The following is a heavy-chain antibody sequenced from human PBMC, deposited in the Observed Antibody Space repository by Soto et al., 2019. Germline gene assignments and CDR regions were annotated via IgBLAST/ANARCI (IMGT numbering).Heavy chain of an antibody. CDR3: AKDPVSSYDLWSGYDY. J-gene: IGHJ4*02. CDR2: ISGSGDNT. D-gene: IGHD3-3*01. CDR1: GFTLSSYA. V-gene: IGHV3-23*01. Sequence: GGSLRLSCAASGFTLSSYAMSWVRQAPGKGLEWVSGISGSGDNTYYADSVKGRFTISRDNSKNTLFLEMSSLRAEDTAVYYCAKDPVSSYDLWSGYDYWGQGTLVTVSS.